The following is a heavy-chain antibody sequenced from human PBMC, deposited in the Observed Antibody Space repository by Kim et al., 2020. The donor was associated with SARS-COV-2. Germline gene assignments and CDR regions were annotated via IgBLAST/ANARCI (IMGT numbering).Heavy chain of an antibody. CDR3: AKMTAAAGSTYYYFDY. Sequence: YVNGRFTISRDNSKNTLYLQMNSLRAEDTAVYYCAKMTAAAGSTYYYFDYWGQGTLVTVSS. V-gene: IGHV3-30*02. D-gene: IGHD6-13*01. J-gene: IGHJ4*02.